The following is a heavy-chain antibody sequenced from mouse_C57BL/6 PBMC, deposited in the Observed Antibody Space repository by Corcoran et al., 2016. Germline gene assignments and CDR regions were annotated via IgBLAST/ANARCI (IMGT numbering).Heavy chain of an antibody. CDR3: ARRDSNFDYCDY. V-gene: IGHV1-18*01. D-gene: IGHD2-5*01. CDR1: GYTFTDYN. J-gene: IGHJ2*01. CDR2: INPNNGGT. Sequence: EVQLQQSGTELVKPGASVKIPCKASGYTFTDYNMDWVKQSHGKSLEWIGDINPNNGGTIYNQKFKGKATLTVDKSSSTAYMELRSLTSEDTAVYYCARRDSNFDYCDYWGQGTTLTVSS.